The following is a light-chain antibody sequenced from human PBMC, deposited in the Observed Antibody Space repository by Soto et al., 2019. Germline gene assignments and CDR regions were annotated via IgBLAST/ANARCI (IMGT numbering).Light chain of an antibody. Sequence: EIVLTQSPGTLSLSPGERATLSCRASQSVSSSYLAWYQQKPGQAPRLPIYGASSRATGIPDRFSGSGSGTHVTLTISRLEPEVFAVYYCQHGTFGQGTKLEIK. CDR2: GAS. CDR3: QHGT. CDR1: QSVSSSY. V-gene: IGKV3-20*01. J-gene: IGKJ2*01.